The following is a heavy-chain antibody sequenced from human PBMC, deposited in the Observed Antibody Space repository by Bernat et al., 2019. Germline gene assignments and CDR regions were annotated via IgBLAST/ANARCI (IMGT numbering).Heavy chain of an antibody. D-gene: IGHD6-6*01. Sequence: QVQLVESGGGVVQPGRSLRLSCAASGFTFSSYAMHWVRQAPGKGLEWVAGISYDGSNKYYADSVKGRFTISRDNSKNTLYLQMNSLRAEDTAVYYCARDPDSSSSSSARGWFDPWGQGTLVTVSS. V-gene: IGHV3-30*01. J-gene: IGHJ5*02. CDR1: GFTFSSYA. CDR3: ARDPDSSSSSSARGWFDP. CDR2: ISYDGSNK.